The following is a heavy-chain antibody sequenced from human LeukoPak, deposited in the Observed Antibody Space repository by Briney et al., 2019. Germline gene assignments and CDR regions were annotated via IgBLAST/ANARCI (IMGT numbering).Heavy chain of an antibody. J-gene: IGHJ4*02. CDR1: GGSFSGYY. V-gene: IGHV4-34*01. CDR3: ARGGHTTNYDFWSGYDY. D-gene: IGHD3-3*01. CDR2: INHSGST. Sequence: SETLSLTCAVYGGSFSGYYWSWIRQPPGKGLEWIGEINHSGSTNYNPSLKSRVTISVDTSKNQFSLKLSSVTAADTAVYYCARGGHTTNYDFWSGYDYWGQGTLVTVSS.